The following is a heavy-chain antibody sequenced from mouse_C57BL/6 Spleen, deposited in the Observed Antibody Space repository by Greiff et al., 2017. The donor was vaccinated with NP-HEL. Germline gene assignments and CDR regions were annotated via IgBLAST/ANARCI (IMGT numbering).Heavy chain of an antibody. CDR2: VYPRSGNT. D-gene: IGHD1-1*01. J-gene: IGHJ4*01. Sequence: VQLQQSGAELARPGASVKLSCKASGYTFTSSGISWVKQRTGQGLEWIGEVYPRSGNTYYNEKFKGKATLTADKSSSTAYMELRSLTSEDSAVYFCARSSSSYNAMDYWGQGTSVTVSS. CDR3: ARSSSSYNAMDY. CDR1: GYTFTSSG. V-gene: IGHV1-81*01.